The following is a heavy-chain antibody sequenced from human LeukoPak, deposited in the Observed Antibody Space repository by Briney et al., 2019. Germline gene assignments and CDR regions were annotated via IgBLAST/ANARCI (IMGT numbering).Heavy chain of an antibody. D-gene: IGHD6-13*01. CDR1: GGSISGSSYY. V-gene: IGHV4-39*07. CDR2: IYYSGST. CDR3: ARGRTPGIAAAGH. Sequence: SETLSLTCTVSGGSISGSSYYWGWIRQPPGKGLEWIGSIYYSGSTYYNPSLKSRVTISVDTSKNQFSLKLSSVTAADTAVYYCARGRTPGIAAAGHWGQGTLVTVSS. J-gene: IGHJ4*02.